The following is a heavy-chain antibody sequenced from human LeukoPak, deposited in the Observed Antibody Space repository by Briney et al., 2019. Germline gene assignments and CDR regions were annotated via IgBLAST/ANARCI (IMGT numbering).Heavy chain of an antibody. V-gene: IGHV1-69*06. J-gene: IGHJ2*01. Sequence: SVKVSCKASGGTFSSYAISWVRQAPGQGLEWMGGIIPIFGTANYAQKFQGRVTITADKSTSTAYMELSSLRSEDTAVYYCARGPAYTGNWYFDLWGRGTLVTVSS. CDR3: ARGPAYTGNWYFDL. CDR1: GGTFSSYA. D-gene: IGHD3-16*01. CDR2: IIPIFGTA.